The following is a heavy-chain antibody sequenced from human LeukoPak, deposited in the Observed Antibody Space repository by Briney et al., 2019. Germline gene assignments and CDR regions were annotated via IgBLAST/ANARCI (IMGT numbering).Heavy chain of an antibody. J-gene: IGHJ4*02. Sequence: ASVKVSCKASGYTFTSYGIRWVRQAPGQGLEWMGWISAYNGNTNYAQKLQGRVAMTTDTSTSSAYMELRSLRSDDTAVYYCARAASGSGWYGGDYWGQGALVTVSS. CDR1: GYTFTSYG. CDR3: ARAASGSGWYGGDY. D-gene: IGHD6-19*01. V-gene: IGHV1-18*01. CDR2: ISAYNGNT.